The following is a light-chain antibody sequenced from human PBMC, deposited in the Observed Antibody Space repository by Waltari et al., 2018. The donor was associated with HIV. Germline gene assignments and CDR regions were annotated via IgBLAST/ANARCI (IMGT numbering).Light chain of an antibody. Sequence: SHELTQPPSVSVSPGTAARITCSGDALPYRYVYWYQQKSGQAPVLVIHEGSRRPSGIPERISGSTTGTMATLTISGAQVEDEADYYCFSTNSGGNQGLFGGGTKLIVL. V-gene: IGLV3-10*01. CDR1: ALPYRY. CDR3: FSTNSGGNQGL. CDR2: EGS. J-gene: IGLJ2*01.